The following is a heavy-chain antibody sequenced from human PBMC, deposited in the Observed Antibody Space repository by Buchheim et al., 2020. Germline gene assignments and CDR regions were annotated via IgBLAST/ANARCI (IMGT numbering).Heavy chain of an antibody. CDR1: GFTFSSYA. Sequence: QVQLVESGGGVVQPGRSLRLSCAASGFTFSSYAMHWVRQAPGKGLEWVAVISYDGSNKYYADSVKGRLTISRDNSKNTLYMQMNSLRAEETAVYYCARVSIAAAGTGVYWGQGTL. D-gene: IGHD6-13*01. CDR2: ISYDGSNK. J-gene: IGHJ4*02. V-gene: IGHV3-30-3*01. CDR3: ARVSIAAAGTGVY.